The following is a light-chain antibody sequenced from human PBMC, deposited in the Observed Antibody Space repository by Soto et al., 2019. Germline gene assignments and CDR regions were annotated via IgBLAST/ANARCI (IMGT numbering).Light chain of an antibody. CDR2: DTS. Sequence: EIVMTQSPATLSMSPGDRATLSCRASQSLTNSFAWYQQKPGQAPRLLIYDTSARATDIPARFSGSGSGTEFTLTISSQQPEDFAIYYCQQYYTWPYTFGQGTILEIK. V-gene: IGKV3-15*01. CDR3: QQYYTWPYT. CDR1: QSLTNS. J-gene: IGKJ2*01.